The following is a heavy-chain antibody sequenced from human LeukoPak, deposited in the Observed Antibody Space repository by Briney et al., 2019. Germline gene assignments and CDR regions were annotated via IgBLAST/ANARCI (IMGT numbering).Heavy chain of an antibody. D-gene: IGHD6-19*01. V-gene: IGHV4-39*01. J-gene: IGHJ6*03. Sequence: PSETLSLTCTVSGGSISSSSYYWGWIRQPPGKGLEWIGSIYYSGSTYYNPSLKSRVTISVDTSKNQFSLKLSSVTAADTAVYYCARQPGGVGIGAVAGYYYYYYMDVWGKGTTVTISS. CDR1: GGSISSSSYY. CDR3: ARQPGGVGIGAVAGYYYYYYMDV. CDR2: IYYSGST.